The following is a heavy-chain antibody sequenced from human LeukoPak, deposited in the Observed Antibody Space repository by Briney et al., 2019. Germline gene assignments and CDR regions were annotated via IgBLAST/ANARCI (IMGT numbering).Heavy chain of an antibody. V-gene: IGHV4-59*01. CDR3: ARAAYYYDSSGYYYPSAFVI. CDR2: IYYSGST. CDR1: GGSISSYY. D-gene: IGHD3-22*01. J-gene: IGHJ3*02. Sequence: SETLSLTCTVSGGSISSYYWSWIRQPPGEGLEWIGYIYYSGSTNYNPSLKSRVTISVDTSKNQFSLKLSSVTAADTAVYYCARAAYYYDSSGYYYPSAFVIWGQGTMVTVSS.